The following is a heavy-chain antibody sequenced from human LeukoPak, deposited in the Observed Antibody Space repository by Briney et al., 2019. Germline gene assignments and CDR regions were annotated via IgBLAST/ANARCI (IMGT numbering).Heavy chain of an antibody. V-gene: IGHV3-7*01. J-gene: IGHJ4*02. D-gene: IGHD2-2*01. CDR1: GFTFSSYW. Sequence: PGGSLRHSCAASGFTFSSYWMSWVRQAPGKGLEWVANMNQDGSEKYYVDSVKGRFTISRDNAKNSLHLQMNSLRAEDTAVYYCTRDSSCYDYWGQGTLVTVSS. CDR3: TRDSSCYDY. CDR2: MNQDGSEK.